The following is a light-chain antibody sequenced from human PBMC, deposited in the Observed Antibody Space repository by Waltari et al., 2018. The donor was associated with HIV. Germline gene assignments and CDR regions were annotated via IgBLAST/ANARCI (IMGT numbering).Light chain of an antibody. CDR3: AAWDDSLSGWV. CDR1: SSNIGSNY. Sequence: QSVLTQPPSASGTPGQRVTISCSGSSSNIGSNYIYWYQQLPGTAPKLLIYRNNHRPSGVPDRFSGSKSGTSASLAISGLRSEDEADYSCAAWDDSLSGWVFGGGTKLTVL. J-gene: IGLJ3*02. V-gene: IGLV1-47*01. CDR2: RNN.